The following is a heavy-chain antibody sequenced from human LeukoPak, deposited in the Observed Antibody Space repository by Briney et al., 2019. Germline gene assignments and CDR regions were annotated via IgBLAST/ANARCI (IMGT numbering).Heavy chain of an antibody. V-gene: IGHV3-30-3*01. D-gene: IGHD3-9*01. CDR1: GFIFSRDA. J-gene: IGHJ4*02. CDR3: ARDYYDILTGLTFDY. CDR2: ISYDGFNK. Sequence: SGGSLRLSWAAAGFIFSRDAMRWVRQAPGKGLEWVAVISYDGFNKFYANSVKGRFTISRDNSKNTLSLQMSSLSAEDTALYYCARDYYDILTGLTFDYWGQGTLVTVSS.